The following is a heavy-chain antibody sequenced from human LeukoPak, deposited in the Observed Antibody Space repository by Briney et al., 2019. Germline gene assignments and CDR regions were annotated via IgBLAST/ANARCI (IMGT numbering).Heavy chain of an antibody. CDR2: IKQDGSGT. J-gene: IGHJ4*02. Sequence: PGGSLRLSCAASGITISNHWMTWVRQAPGKGLEWVANIKQDGSGTYYVDSVKGRFTISRDNAKNSLFLQMNSLRAEDTAVYYCAGWAYSSSWYWIDYWGRGTLVTVSS. D-gene: IGHD6-13*01. CDR1: GITISNHW. V-gene: IGHV3-7*01. CDR3: AGWAYSSSWYWIDY.